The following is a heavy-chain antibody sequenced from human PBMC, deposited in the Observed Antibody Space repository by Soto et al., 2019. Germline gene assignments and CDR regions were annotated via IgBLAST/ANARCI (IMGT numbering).Heavy chain of an antibody. CDR1: GYNFNNYE. J-gene: IGHJ4*02. V-gene: IGHV1-8*01. D-gene: IGHD1-26*01. Sequence: QVQLLQSGAEVKKPGASVKISCKASGYNFNNYEINWVRQAPAQGLEWMGWMKGYSGNPLYAQNFQRRLTLTRDTSTISAYLELTSLAYEDTAIYFCARRRGESYYGLDYWGQGTLVTVSS. CDR2: MKGYSGNP. CDR3: ARRRGESYYGLDY.